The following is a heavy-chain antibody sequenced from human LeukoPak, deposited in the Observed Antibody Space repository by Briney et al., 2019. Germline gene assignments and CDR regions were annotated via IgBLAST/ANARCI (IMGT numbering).Heavy chain of an antibody. CDR3: ATNYDSSAYGVFDP. CDR1: GFTFSSYW. V-gene: IGHV3-74*01. J-gene: IGHJ5*02. Sequence: RGSLRLSCAASGFTFSSYWMHWVRQAPGKGLVWVSRINSDGRTTSYADSVKGRFTISRDNAKNTLYLQMNSLRAEDTAVYYCATNYDSSAYGVFDPWGQGTLVTVSS. CDR2: INSDGRTT. D-gene: IGHD3-22*01.